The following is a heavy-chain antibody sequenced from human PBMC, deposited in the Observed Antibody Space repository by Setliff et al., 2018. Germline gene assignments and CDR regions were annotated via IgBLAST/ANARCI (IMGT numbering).Heavy chain of an antibody. V-gene: IGHV1-2*04. CDR3: AREGMGHLYRYSSSWYHSH. D-gene: IGHD6-13*01. J-gene: IGHJ4*02. Sequence: ASVKVSCKASGYTFTGYYMHWVRQAPGQGLEWMGWINPNSGGTNYAQKFQGWVTMTRDTSISTAYMELSRLRSDDTAVYYCAREGMGHLYRYSSSWYHSHWGQGTLVTVSS. CDR2: INPNSGGT. CDR1: GYTFTGYY.